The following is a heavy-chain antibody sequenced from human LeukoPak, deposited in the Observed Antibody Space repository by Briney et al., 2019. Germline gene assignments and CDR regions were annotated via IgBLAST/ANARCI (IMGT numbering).Heavy chain of an antibody. D-gene: IGHD3-3*01. CDR1: GGSISSGSYY. CDR2: IYTSGST. V-gene: IGHV4-61*02. J-gene: IGHJ5*02. Sequence: SETLSLTCTVSGGSISSGSYYWSWIRQPAGKGLEWIGRIYTSGSTNYNPSLESRVTISVDTSKNQFSPKLSSVTAADTAVYYCARDSGYDFWSGYPYNWFDPWGQGTLVTVSS. CDR3: ARDSGYDFWSGYPYNWFDP.